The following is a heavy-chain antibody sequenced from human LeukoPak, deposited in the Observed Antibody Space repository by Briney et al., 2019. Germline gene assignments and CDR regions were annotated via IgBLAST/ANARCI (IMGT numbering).Heavy chain of an antibody. V-gene: IGHV1-2*02. D-gene: IGHD5-18*01. J-gene: IGHJ4*02. CDR1: GYTFTGYY. CDR3: ARDFPKWDTAMVTSPDY. CDR2: INPNSGGT. Sequence: ASVKVSCKASGYTFTGYYMHWVRQAPGQGLEWMGWINPNSGGTNYAQKLQGRVTMTRDTSISTAYMELSRLRSDDTAVYYCARDFPKWDTAMVTSPDYWGQGTLVTVSS.